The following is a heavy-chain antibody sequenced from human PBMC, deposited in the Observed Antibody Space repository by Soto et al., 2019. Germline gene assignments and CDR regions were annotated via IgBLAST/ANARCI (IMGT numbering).Heavy chain of an antibody. CDR2: ISYDGSNK. J-gene: IGHJ4*02. D-gene: IGHD1-26*01. Sequence: QVQLVESGGGVVQPGRSLRLSCAASGFTFSSYGMHWVRQAPGKGLEWVAVISYDGSNKYYADSVKGRFTISRDNSKNTLYLPMNSLRAEDTAVYYCAKGGVGATVSLDYWGQGTLVTVSS. CDR3: AKGGVGATVSLDY. V-gene: IGHV3-30*18. CDR1: GFTFSSYG.